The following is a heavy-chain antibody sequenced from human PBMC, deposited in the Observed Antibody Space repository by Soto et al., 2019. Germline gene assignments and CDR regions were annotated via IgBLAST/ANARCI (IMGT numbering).Heavy chain of an antibody. D-gene: IGHD3-3*01. V-gene: IGHV1-69*13. J-gene: IGHJ5*02. Sequence: SVNVSCKASGGTFSSYAISWVRQAPGQGLEWMGGIIPIFGTANYAQKFQGRVTITADESTSTAYMELSSLRSEDTAVYYCAMGPLRFLEWSRGYNWFDPWGQGTLVTVSS. CDR1: GGTFSSYA. CDR3: AMGPLRFLEWSRGYNWFDP. CDR2: IIPIFGTA.